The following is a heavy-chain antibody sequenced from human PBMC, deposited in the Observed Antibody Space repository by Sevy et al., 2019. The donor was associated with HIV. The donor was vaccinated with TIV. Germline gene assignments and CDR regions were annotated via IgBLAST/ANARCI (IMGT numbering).Heavy chain of an antibody. CDR2: IEYDGSNK. J-gene: IGHJ4*02. Sequence: AGSLRLSCAASGFSFSSYGMHWVRQAPGKELEWMSYIEYDGSNKDYADSVKGRFTISRDNSKNTLYLQMNSLRVEDTAVFYCVKEGGGEGGDYWGQGTLVTVSS. CDR3: VKEGGGEGGDY. D-gene: IGHD2-21*01. V-gene: IGHV3-30*02. CDR1: GFSFSSYG.